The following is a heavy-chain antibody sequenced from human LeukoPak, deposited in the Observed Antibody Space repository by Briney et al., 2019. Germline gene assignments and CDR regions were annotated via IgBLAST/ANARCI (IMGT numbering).Heavy chain of an antibody. CDR3: ARRSSYGDPFDY. CDR1: GYSFTSYW. V-gene: IGHV5-51*01. CDR2: FYPGDSDT. J-gene: IGHJ4*02. D-gene: IGHD4-17*01. Sequence: GEPLKTSCKGSGYSFTSYWIGWLRQMPGKGLEWLGIFYPGDSDTRYSPSFQGQVTISADKSISTAYLQWSSLKASDTAMYYCARRSSYGDPFDYWGQGTLVTVSS.